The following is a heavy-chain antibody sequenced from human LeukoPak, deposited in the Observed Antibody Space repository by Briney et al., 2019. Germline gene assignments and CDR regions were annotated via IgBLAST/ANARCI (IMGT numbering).Heavy chain of an antibody. CDR2: MDSSGSSV. V-gene: IGHV3-48*01. CDR3: ARDGGWQDDY. Sequence: QAGGSLRLSCAASGFTFSSYSMNWVRQAPGKGLEWVSYMDSSGSSVHYADSVKGRFTISRDNAKNSLYLQMNSLRAEDTAVYYCARDGGWQDDYWGQGTLVTVSS. D-gene: IGHD3-16*01. CDR1: GFTFSSYS. J-gene: IGHJ4*02.